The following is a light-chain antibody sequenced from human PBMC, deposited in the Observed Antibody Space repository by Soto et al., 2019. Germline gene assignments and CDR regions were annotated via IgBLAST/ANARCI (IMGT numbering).Light chain of an antibody. CDR2: WAS. CDR1: QSVFYSSNNKNY. Sequence: DIVMTQSPDSLAVSLGERATINCKSSQSVFYSSNNKNYLAWYQQKPGQPPKLLIYWASTRESGVPDRFSGSGSGTDFTLTISSLQAEDVAVYYCQQYYGTPTFGPGAKVDIK. J-gene: IGKJ3*01. V-gene: IGKV4-1*01. CDR3: QQYYGTPT.